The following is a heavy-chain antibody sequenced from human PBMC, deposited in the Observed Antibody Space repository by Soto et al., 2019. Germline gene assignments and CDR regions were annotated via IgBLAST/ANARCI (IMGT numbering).Heavy chain of an antibody. CDR2: IYHSGST. V-gene: IGHV4-31*03. CDR1: GGSIRRSDYY. J-gene: IGHJ4*02. CDR3: ARVEALIRSWGYCDS. D-gene: IGHD2-15*01. Sequence: QVQLQESGPGLVKPSQTLSLTCTVSGGSIRRSDYYWSWVRQFPGRGLEWIGYIYHSGSTFYNPALMSRGVISVDTSRNQFSPSLTSVTAADTAVYYCARVEALIRSWGYCDSWGQGIRAIVTS.